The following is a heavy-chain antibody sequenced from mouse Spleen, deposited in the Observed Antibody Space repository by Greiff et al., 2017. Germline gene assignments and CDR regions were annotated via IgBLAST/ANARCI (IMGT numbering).Heavy chain of an antibody. V-gene: IGHV1-26*01. CDR3: ERRDYYFDY. Sequence: VQLQQSGPELVKPGASVKISCKASGYTFTDYYMNWVKQSHGKSLEWIGDINPNNGGTSYNQKFKGKATLTVDKSSSTAYMELRSLTSEDSAVYYCERRDYYFDYWGQGTTLTVSS. D-gene: IGHD3-3*01. CDR1: GYTFTDYY. J-gene: IGHJ2*01. CDR2: INPNNGGT.